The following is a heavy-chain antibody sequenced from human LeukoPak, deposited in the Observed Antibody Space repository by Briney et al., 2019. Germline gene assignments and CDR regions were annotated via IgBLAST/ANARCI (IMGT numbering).Heavy chain of an antibody. J-gene: IGHJ4*02. D-gene: IGHD5-18*01. CDR2: INHSGST. CDR1: GGSFSGYY. Sequence: PSETLSLTCAVYGGSFSGYYWSWIRQPPGKGLEWIGEINHSGSTNYNPSLKSRVTISVDTSKNQFSLKLSSVTAADTAVYCCARGRYSYGYWGQGTLVTVSS. CDR3: ARGRYSYGY. V-gene: IGHV4-34*01.